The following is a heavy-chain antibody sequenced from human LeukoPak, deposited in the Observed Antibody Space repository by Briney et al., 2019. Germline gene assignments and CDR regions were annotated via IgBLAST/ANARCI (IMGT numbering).Heavy chain of an antibody. D-gene: IGHD2-15*01. CDR1: GGSISSSSYF. CDR2: IFYSGST. J-gene: IGHJ4*02. CDR3: ARALGGWPSDY. Sequence: SETLSLTCTVSGGSISSSSYFWRWIRQPPGKGLEWIGYIFYSGSTDYNPSLKSRVTISVDTSKNQFSLKLSSVTAADTAVYYCARALGGWPSDYWGQGTLVTVSS. V-gene: IGHV4-61*01.